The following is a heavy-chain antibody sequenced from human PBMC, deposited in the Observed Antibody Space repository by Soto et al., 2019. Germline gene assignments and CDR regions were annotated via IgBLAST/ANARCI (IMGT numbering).Heavy chain of an antibody. CDR1: GGTFSSYA. CDR2: IIPMFGTA. D-gene: IGHD3-22*01. V-gene: IGHV1-69*13. Sequence: AAVKVSCKASGGTFSSYAMSWVRQAPGQGLEWMGGIIPMFGTANYAQKFQGGVTITADESTSTAYMELSSLRSEDTAVYYCARVGYYYDSSGYADAFDIWGQGTMVTVSS. CDR3: ARVGYYYDSSGYADAFDI. J-gene: IGHJ3*02.